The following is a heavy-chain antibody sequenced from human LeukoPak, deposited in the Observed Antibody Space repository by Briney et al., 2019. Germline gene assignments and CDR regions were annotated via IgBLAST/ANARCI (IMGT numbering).Heavy chain of an antibody. CDR2: ISGSGGST. Sequence: GGFLRLSCAASGFTFSSYAMSWVRQAPGKGLEWVSAISGSGGSTHYADSVKGRFTISRDNSKNTLYLQMNSLRDEDTAVYYCARDPGNSGYGMDVWGQGTTVLVSS. CDR1: GFTFSSYA. J-gene: IGHJ6*02. D-gene: IGHD5-12*01. CDR3: ARDPGNSGYGMDV. V-gene: IGHV3-23*01.